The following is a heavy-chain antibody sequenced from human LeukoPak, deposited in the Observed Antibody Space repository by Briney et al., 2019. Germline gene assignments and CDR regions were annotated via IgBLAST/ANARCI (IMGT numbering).Heavy chain of an antibody. CDR3: ARTHMDTALVRIKWFDP. V-gene: IGHV4-38-2*02. CDR1: GYSISSGYY. D-gene: IGHD5-18*01. CDR2: IYHSGST. J-gene: IGHJ5*02. Sequence: SETLSLTCTVSGYSISSGYYWGWIRQPPGKGLEWIGSIYHSGSTYYNPSLKSRVTISVDTSKNQFSLKLSSVTAADTAVYYCARTHMDTALVRIKWFDPWGQGTLVTVSS.